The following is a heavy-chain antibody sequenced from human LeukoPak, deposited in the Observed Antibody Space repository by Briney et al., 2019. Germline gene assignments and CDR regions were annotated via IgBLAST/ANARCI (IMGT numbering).Heavy chain of an antibody. CDR2: IYYSGST. Sequence: SETLSLTCTVSGGSISSGDYYWSWIRQPPGKGLEWIGYIYYSGSTYYNPSLKSRVTISVDTSKNQFSLKLSSVTAADTAVYYCARVRGWDYYYGMDVWGQGTTVTVSS. D-gene: IGHD6-19*01. CDR3: ARVRGWDYYYGMDV. V-gene: IGHV4-30-4*01. CDR1: GGSISSGDYY. J-gene: IGHJ6*02.